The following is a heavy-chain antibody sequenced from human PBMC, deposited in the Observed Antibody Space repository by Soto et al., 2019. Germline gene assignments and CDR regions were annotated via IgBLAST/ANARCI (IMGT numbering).Heavy chain of an antibody. CDR1: GLSLSDYY. V-gene: IGHV3-11*01. CDR2: ISSSGSNI. Sequence: GFLRIPGVPAGLSLSDYYMYWIRTAPGKGLEWVSYISSSGSNIYYADSVKGRFTISRDNAKNSLYLQMNSLRAEDTAVYYCARYGTVVTARFDYWGQGTLVTVSS. CDR3: ARYGTVVTARFDY. J-gene: IGHJ4*02. D-gene: IGHD2-21*02.